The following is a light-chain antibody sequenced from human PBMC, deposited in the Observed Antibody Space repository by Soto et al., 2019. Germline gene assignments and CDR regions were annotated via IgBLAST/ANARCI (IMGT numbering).Light chain of an antibody. V-gene: IGLV2-14*01. J-gene: IGLJ2*01. CDR1: SSDVGGYIY. Sequence: QSALTQPASVSGSPGQSITISCTGTSSDVGGYIYVSWHQQHPGTAPQLMIYDVSNRPSGVSNRFSGSKSGNTASLTISGLQAEDEADYYCSSFTSSNTLVFGGGTKVTVL. CDR3: SSFTSSNTLV. CDR2: DVS.